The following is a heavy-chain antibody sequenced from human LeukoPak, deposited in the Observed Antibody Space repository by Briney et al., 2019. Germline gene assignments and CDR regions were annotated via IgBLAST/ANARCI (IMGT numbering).Heavy chain of an antibody. D-gene: IGHD4-23*01. CDR2: IYRVGST. V-gene: IGHV3-66*01. J-gene: IGHJ6*02. CDR1: GFTVSSNY. Sequence: PGGSLRLSCAASGFTVSSNYMSWVRQAPGKGLEWVSIIYRVGSTFYADSVEGRFTISRDNSKNTLHLQMNSLRVEDTAIYYCARDGGNNSWYGMDVWGQGTTVTVSS. CDR3: ARDGGNNSWYGMDV.